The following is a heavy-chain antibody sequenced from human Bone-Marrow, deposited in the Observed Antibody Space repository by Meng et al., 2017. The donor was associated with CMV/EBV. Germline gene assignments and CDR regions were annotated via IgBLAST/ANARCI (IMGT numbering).Heavy chain of an antibody. Sequence: GGSLRLSCTASGFTFNSDAMSWVRQAPGKGLEWVSTIGGSGGNIYYVDSVKGRFTISRDNSKNTLYLQMNSLRAEDTAVYYCASRGPDWGFHRIWGQGTMVTGSS. CDR3: ASRGPDWGFHRI. D-gene: IGHD7-27*01. CDR2: IGGSGGNI. J-gene: IGHJ3*02. CDR1: GFTFNSDA. V-gene: IGHV3-23*01.